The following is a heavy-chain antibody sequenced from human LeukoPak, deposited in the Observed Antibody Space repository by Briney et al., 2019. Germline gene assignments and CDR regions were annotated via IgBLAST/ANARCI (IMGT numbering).Heavy chain of an antibody. CDR1: GGTFSSYA. V-gene: IGHV1-2*02. Sequence: GASVKVSFKASGGTFSSYAISWVRQAPGQGLEWMGWINPNSGGTNYAQKFQGRVTMTRDTSISTAYMALSRLRSDDTAVYYCARQGVDGSSSWYRSNWFDPWGQGTLVTVSS. D-gene: IGHD6-13*01. J-gene: IGHJ5*02. CDR2: INPNSGGT. CDR3: ARQGVDGSSSWYRSNWFDP.